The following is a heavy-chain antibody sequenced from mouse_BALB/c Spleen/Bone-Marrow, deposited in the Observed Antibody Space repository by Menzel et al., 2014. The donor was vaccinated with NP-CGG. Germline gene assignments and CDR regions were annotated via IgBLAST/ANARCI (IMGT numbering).Heavy chain of an antibody. Sequence: VKLMELGPGLVAPSQSLSITCTVSGFSLTGYGVSWVRQSPGKGLEWLGMIWGDGSTDYNSALKSRLSISKDNSKSQVFLKMNSLQTDDTARYYCARDSFLITRALDYWGQGTSVTVSS. CDR3: ARDSFLITRALDY. CDR1: GFSLTGYG. D-gene: IGHD2-4*01. V-gene: IGHV2-6-7*01. CDR2: IWGDGST. J-gene: IGHJ4*01.